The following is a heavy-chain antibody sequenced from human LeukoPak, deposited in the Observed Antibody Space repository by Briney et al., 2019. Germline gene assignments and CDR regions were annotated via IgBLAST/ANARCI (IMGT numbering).Heavy chain of an antibody. D-gene: IGHD6-19*01. CDR2: ISYDGSNK. J-gene: IGHJ4*02. CDR1: GFTFSSYG. Sequence: QPGRSLRLSCAASGFTFSSYGMHWVRQAPGKGLEWVAVISYDGSNKYYADSVKGRFTISRGNSKNTLYLQMNSLRAEDTAVYCCAKAKGIAVAGSFDYWGQGTLVTVSS. V-gene: IGHV3-30*18. CDR3: AKAKGIAVAGSFDY.